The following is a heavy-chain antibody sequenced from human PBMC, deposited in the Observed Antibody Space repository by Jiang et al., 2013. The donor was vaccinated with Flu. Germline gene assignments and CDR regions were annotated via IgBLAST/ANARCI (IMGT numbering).Heavy chain of an antibody. V-gene: IGHV5-51*01. J-gene: IGHJ4*02. CDR2: DSDT. CDR3: ARLAYCSNGVCPNFDC. D-gene: IGHD2-8*01. Sequence: DSDTRYSPSFQGQVTISADKSINTAYLQWSSLKASDTGMYYCARLAYCSNGVCPNFDCWGQGTQVTVSS.